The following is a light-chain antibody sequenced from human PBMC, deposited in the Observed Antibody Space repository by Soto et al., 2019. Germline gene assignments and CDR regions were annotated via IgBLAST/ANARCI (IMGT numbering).Light chain of an antibody. J-gene: IGKJ4*01. CDR2: AAS. Sequence: DIQMTQSPSSLSASVGDRVTITCRASQRISSYLNWYQQKPGKAPKLLIYAASSFQRGVPSRFSGSGSGTDFTLTISSLQPEDFATYYCQQSYSTPLTFGGGTKVEIK. CDR3: QQSYSTPLT. V-gene: IGKV1-39*01. CDR1: QRISSY.